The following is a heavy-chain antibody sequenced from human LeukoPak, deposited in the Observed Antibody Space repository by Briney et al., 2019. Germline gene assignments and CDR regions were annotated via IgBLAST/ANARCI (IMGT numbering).Heavy chain of an antibody. CDR2: INHSGST. CDR3: ARFYDSSGYPSIDPEFQH. J-gene: IGHJ1*01. D-gene: IGHD3-22*01. CDR1: GGSFSGYY. V-gene: IGHV4-34*01. Sequence: PSETLSLTCAVYGGSFSGYYWSWIRQPPGKGLEWIGEINHSGSTNYNPSLKSRVTISVDTSKNQFSLKLSSVTAADTAVYYCARFYDSSGYPSIDPEFQHWGQGTLVTVSS.